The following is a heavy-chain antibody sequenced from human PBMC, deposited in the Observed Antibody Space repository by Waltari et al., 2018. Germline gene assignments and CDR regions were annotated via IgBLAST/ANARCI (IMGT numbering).Heavy chain of an antibody. D-gene: IGHD5-12*01. CDR2: ISPYSGNT. CDR1: GYTFNIYV. J-gene: IGHJ4*02. CDR3: ARGGGNSGYDEFDY. Sequence: VQLVQSGGEVKKRGASVKVSCKASGYTFNIYVISWVRQAPGQGLEWMGWISPYSGNTNYAQNLQGRVTMTTDTSTSTAYMELRSLRSDDTAVYYCARGGGNSGYDEFDYWGQGTLVTVSS. V-gene: IGHV1-18*04.